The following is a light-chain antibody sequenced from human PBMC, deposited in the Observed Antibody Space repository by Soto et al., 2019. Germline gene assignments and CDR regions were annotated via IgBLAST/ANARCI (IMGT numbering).Light chain of an antibody. CDR1: QSVSSSF. V-gene: IGKV3-20*01. CDR2: GAS. Sequence: EIVLTQSPGTLSLSPGERATLSCRASQSVSSSFLAWYQQKPGQAPRPLIYGASSRATGIPDRFSGSGSGTDFTLTISRLEPADFAVYYCHQYDSSPWTFGQGTKVEIK. J-gene: IGKJ1*01. CDR3: HQYDSSPWT.